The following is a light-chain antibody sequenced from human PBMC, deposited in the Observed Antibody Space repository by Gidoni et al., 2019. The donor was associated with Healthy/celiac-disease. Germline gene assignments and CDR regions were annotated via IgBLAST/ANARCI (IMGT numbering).Light chain of an antibody. V-gene: IGLV1-47*01. CDR1: SSNIGSNY. CDR2: RNN. J-gene: IGLJ3*02. CDR3: AAWDDSLSGPV. Sequence: QSVLTQPPSASGTPGQRVTISCSGSSSNIGSNYLYWYQQLPGTAPKLLIYRNNHRPSGVPVRFSGSKSGTSASLAISVLRSEDDADYYCAAWDDSLSGPVFGGGTKLTVL.